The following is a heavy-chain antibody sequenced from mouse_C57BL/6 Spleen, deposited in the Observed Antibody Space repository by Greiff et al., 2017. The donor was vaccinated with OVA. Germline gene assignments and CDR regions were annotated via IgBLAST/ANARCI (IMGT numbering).Heavy chain of an antibody. D-gene: IGHD4-1*01. V-gene: IGHV5-6*01. CDR1: GFTFSSYG. CDR2: ISSGGSYT. CDR3: ARHGLTGTDFDY. Sequence: EVQGVESGGDLVKPGGSLKLSCAASGFTFSSYGMSWVRQTPDKRLEWVATISSGGSYTYYPDSVKGRFTISRDNAKNTLYLQMSSLKSEDTAMYYCARHGLTGTDFDYWGQGTTLTVSS. J-gene: IGHJ2*01.